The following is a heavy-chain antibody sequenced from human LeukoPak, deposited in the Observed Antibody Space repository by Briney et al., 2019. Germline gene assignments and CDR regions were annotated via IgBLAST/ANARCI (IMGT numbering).Heavy chain of an antibody. J-gene: IGHJ4*02. V-gene: IGHV3-23*01. CDR2: IFGSGGSA. Sequence: PGESLRLSCVASGFTFNSYAMYWVRQAPGKGLEWISGIFGSGGSAHYADSVKGRFTISRDNSKNTVYLQLDSLRVEDTAVYYCGKTTVGYSSGRYPGWPVDYWGQGALVTVSS. CDR3: GKTTVGYSSGRYPGWPVDY. D-gene: IGHD6-19*01. CDR1: GFTFNSYA.